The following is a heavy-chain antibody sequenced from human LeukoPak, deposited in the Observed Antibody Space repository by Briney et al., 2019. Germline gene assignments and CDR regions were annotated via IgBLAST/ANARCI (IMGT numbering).Heavy chain of an antibody. V-gene: IGHV3-20*04. J-gene: IGHJ4*02. CDR2: INWNGGST. CDR3: ARAQTYGDSRLLLDY. D-gene: IGHD2-21*02. Sequence: GGSLTLSCAASGFTFSSYDMNWVRQAPGKGLEWVSGINWNGGSTGYADSVEGRFTISRDNAKNSQYLQMNSLRVEDTALYYCARAQTYGDSRLLLDYWGQGTLVTVSS. CDR1: GFTFSSYD.